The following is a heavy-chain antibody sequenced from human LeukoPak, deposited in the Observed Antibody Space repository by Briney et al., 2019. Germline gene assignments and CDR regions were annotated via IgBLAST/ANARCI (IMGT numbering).Heavy chain of an antibody. CDR3: AKVANDYGDLDY. V-gene: IGHV4-34*01. J-gene: IGHJ4*02. D-gene: IGHD4-17*01. CDR1: VGSFSGYY. CDR2: INHSGST. Sequence: SETLSLTCAVYVGSFSGYYWSWIRQPPGKGLEWIGEINHSGSTNYNPSLKSRVTISVDTSKNQFSLKLSSVTAADTAVYYCAKVANDYGDLDYWGQGTLVTVSS.